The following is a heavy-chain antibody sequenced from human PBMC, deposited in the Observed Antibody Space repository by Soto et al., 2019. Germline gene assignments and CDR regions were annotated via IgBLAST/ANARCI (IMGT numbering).Heavy chain of an antibody. J-gene: IGHJ4*02. D-gene: IGHD6-19*01. V-gene: IGHV3-30*18. CDR3: AKDQVAGNVDY. Sequence: QVQLVESGGGVVQPGRSLRLSCAASGFTFSSYGMHWVRQAPGKGLEWVAVISYDGSNKYYADSVKGRFTISRDNSKNTLYLQMNSLSAEDTAVYYCAKDQVAGNVDYWGQGTLVTVSS. CDR1: GFTFSSYG. CDR2: ISYDGSNK.